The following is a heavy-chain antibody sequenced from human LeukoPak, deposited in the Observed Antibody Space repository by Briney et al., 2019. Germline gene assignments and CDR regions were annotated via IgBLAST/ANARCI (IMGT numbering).Heavy chain of an antibody. CDR2: IIPIFGTA. D-gene: IGHD1-14*01. J-gene: IGHJ6*03. V-gene: IGHV1-69*05. CDR1: GGTFSSYA. CDR3: ARERARSYYYYMDV. Sequence: SVKVSCKASGGTFSSYAISWVRQAPGQGLEWMGRIIPIFGTANYAQKFQGRVTITTDESTSTAYMELSSLRSEDTAVYYFARERARSYYYYMDVWGKGTTVTVSS.